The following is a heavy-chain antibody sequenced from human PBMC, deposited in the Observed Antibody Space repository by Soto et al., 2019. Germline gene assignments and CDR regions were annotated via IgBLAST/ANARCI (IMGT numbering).Heavy chain of an antibody. CDR2: ISSFSNNM. V-gene: IGHV3-21*01. CDR3: ARPGGYSTTTPHQSPYDLDV. J-gene: IGHJ6*02. Sequence: GGALRHSCAVSGLTSKSYSMNWGRQAPGKGVECVSPISSFSNNMYYTDSVKGRFTIPRDNDRNSLYLQMNSLRAEDTAVYYCARPGGYSTTTPHQSPYDLDVRGQGTTVTVSS. CDR1: GLTSKSYS. D-gene: IGHD6-13*01.